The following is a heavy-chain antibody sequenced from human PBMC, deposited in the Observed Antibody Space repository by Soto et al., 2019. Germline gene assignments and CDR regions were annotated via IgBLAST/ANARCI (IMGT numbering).Heavy chain of an antibody. D-gene: IGHD3-3*01. Sequence: PGESLKISGKGSGYNFAGYWIAWVLQMPGKGLELMGIIYPSDSDNRYRPSFQGQVTISADKSISYAYLQWSSLRASDTAMYYCARGGVSTRTFDYWGQGTPVTVSS. CDR2: IYPSDSDN. CDR1: GYNFAGYW. V-gene: IGHV5-51*01. J-gene: IGHJ4*02. CDR3: ARGGVSTRTFDY.